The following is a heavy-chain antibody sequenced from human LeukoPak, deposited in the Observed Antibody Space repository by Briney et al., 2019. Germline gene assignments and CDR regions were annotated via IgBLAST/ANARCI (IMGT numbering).Heavy chain of an antibody. CDR1: GFTFSSYA. Sequence: GGSLRLSCAASGFTFSSYAMSWVRQAPGKGLEWVSAISGSGGSTYYADSVKGRFTISRDNSKNTLYLQMNSLRAEDTAVYYCAKDPGAPRIAVAGEGYWGQGTLVTVAS. V-gene: IGHV3-23*01. D-gene: IGHD6-19*01. J-gene: IGHJ4*02. CDR3: AKDPGAPRIAVAGEGY. CDR2: ISGSGGST.